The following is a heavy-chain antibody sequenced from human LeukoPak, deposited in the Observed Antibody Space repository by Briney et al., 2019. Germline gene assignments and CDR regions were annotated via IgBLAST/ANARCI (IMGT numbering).Heavy chain of an antibody. CDR1: GFTFSSSG. CDR2: ISYDGSNK. CDR3: AKGGGRDGYNDAFDI. D-gene: IGHD5-24*01. Sequence: GGSLRLSCAAPGFTFSSSGMPWVRQAPGKGLEWVAVISYDGSNKYYADSVKGRFTIYRDNSKHTLYLQMNNLRAEDTAVYLFAKGGGRDGYNDAFDIWGQGTMVSVSS. V-gene: IGHV3-30*18. J-gene: IGHJ3*02.